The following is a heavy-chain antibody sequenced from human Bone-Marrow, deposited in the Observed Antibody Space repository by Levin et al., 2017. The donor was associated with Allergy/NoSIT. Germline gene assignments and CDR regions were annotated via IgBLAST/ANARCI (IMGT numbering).Heavy chain of an antibody. V-gene: IGHV3-30-3*01. Sequence: LSLTCAASGFTFRSYAMHWVRQAPGKGLEWVAVISYDGSNKYYADSVKGRFTISRDNSKNTLYLQMNSLRAEDTAVYYCARTKWLLDYWGQGTLVTVSS. CDR1: GFTFRSYA. J-gene: IGHJ4*02. D-gene: IGHD5-12*01. CDR3: ARTKWLLDY. CDR2: ISYDGSNK.